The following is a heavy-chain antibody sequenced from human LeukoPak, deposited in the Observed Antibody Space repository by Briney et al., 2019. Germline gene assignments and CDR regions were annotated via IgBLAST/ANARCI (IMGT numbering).Heavy chain of an antibody. V-gene: IGHV3-23*01. CDR3: ARTPPYDFWSGYHFDY. CDR1: GFTFSSYA. J-gene: IGHJ4*02. D-gene: IGHD3-3*01. Sequence: GGSLRLSCAASGFTFSSYAMSWVRQAPGKGLEWVSAISGSGGSTYYADSVKGRFTISRDNSKNTLYLQMNSLRAEDTAVYYCARTPPYDFWSGYHFDYWGQGTLVTVSS. CDR2: ISGSGGST.